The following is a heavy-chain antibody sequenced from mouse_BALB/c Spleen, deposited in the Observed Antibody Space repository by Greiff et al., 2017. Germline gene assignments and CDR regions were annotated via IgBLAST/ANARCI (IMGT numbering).Heavy chain of an antibody. CDR2: INPSTGYT. D-gene: IGHD1-2*01. V-gene: IGHV1-7*01. Sequence: VQLQESGAELAKPGASVKMSCKASGYTFTSYWMHWVKQRPGQGLEWIGYINPSTGYTEYNQKFKDKATLTADKSSSTAYMQLSSLTSEDSAVYYCARRYYGYEDYWGQGTTLTVSS. CDR1: GYTFTSYW. J-gene: IGHJ2*01. CDR3: ARRYYGYEDY.